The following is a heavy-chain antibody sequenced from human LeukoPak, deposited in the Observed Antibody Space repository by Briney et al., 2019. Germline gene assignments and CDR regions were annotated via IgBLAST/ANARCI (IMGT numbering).Heavy chain of an antibody. CDR1: GFTFSSYA. CDR3: AKTLHIVVAPAATDY. V-gene: IGHV3-23*01. CDR2: ISGSGGST. J-gene: IGHJ4*02. D-gene: IGHD2-2*01. Sequence: GGSLRLSCAASGFTFSSYAMSWVRQAPGKGLEWVSAISGSGGSTYYADSVKGRFTISRDNSKNTLYLQMNSLRAEDTAVYYCAKTLHIVVAPAATDYWGQGTLVTVSS.